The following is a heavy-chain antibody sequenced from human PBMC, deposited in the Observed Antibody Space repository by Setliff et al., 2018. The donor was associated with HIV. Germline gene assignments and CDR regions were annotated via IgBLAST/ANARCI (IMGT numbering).Heavy chain of an antibody. V-gene: IGHV4-39*01. Sequence: PSETLSLTCTVSGGSISSDSYYWGWIRQPPGKGLESIGTLFYNGATYYSPSLKGRVIISVDTSKNQFSLRLTSVTAADTAVYYCARHFRYPGIAVAGIDYWGQGTLVTV. D-gene: IGHD6-19*01. CDR2: LFYNGAT. CDR3: ARHFRYPGIAVAGIDY. CDR1: GGSISSDSYY. J-gene: IGHJ4*01.